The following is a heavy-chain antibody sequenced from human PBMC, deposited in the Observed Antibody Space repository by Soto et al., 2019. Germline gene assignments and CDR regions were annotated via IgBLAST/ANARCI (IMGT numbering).Heavy chain of an antibody. V-gene: IGHV3-23*01. Sequence: DVQLLESGGGLVQPGGSLRLSCAASGFTFSSYALSWVRQPPGKGLEWVSAITGSGGATNCADSVKGRFTISRDNSKNALYLQMHRLRAEDTAVYYCAKASSRGGYGDHYDDYWGQGTLVTVSS. CDR2: ITGSGGAT. J-gene: IGHJ4*02. D-gene: IGHD4-17*01. CDR3: AKASSRGGYGDHYDDY. CDR1: GFTFSSYA.